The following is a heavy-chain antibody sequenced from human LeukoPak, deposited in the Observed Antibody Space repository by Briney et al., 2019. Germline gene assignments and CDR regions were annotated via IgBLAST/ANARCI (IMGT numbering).Heavy chain of an antibody. CDR3: AGSRTGCRYTFNY. CDR2: IYYSGST. D-gene: IGHD1-26*01. J-gene: IGHJ4*02. Sequence: SETLSLTCTVSGGSISSYYWSWIRQPPGKGLEWIGYIYYSGSTNYNPSLKSRVTISVDTSKNQFSLKLSSVTAADTAVYYCAGSRTGCRYTFNYWGPEALVIVAS. V-gene: IGHV4-59*01. CDR1: GGSISSYY.